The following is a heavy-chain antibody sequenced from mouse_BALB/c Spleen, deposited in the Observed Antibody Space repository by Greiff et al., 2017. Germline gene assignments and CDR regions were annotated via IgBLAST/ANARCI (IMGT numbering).Heavy chain of an antibody. V-gene: IGHV1S137*01. J-gene: IGHJ4*01. CDR2: ISTYYGDA. Sequence: QVQLQQSGAELVRPGVSVKISCKGSGYTFTDYAMHWVKQSHAKSLEWIGVISTYYGDASYNQKFKGKATMTVDKSSSTAYMELARLTSEDSAIYYCARGRDDYDGYYAMDYWGQGTSVTVSS. CDR1: GYTFTDYA. CDR3: ARGRDDYDGYYAMDY. D-gene: IGHD2-4*01.